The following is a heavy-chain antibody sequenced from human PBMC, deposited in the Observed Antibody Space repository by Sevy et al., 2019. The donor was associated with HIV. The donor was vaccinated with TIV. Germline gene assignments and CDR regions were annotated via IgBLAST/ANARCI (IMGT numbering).Heavy chain of an antibody. CDR2: LNYDGSYT. CDR3: ARSKVGVGDAFDI. J-gene: IGHJ3*02. D-gene: IGHD3-16*01. V-gene: IGHV3-74*01. CDR1: GFTFSSHW. Sequence: GGSLRLSCAASGFTFSSHWMQWVRQAPGKGLVWVSRLNYDGSYTNYADSVKGRFTITRDNAKITLYLQMNSLRAEDTALYYCARSKVGVGDAFDIWGQRTMVTVSS.